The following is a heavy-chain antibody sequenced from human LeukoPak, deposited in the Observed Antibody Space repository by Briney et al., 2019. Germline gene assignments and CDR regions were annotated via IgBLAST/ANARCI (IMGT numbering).Heavy chain of an antibody. CDR2: ISYDGSNK. D-gene: IGHD3-22*01. V-gene: IGHV3-30-3*01. CDR3: ASRYYDSSGYYSGIDY. J-gene: IGHJ4*02. CDR1: GFTFSSYA. Sequence: GGSLRLSCAASGFTFSSYAIHWVRQAPGKGLEWVAVISYDGSNKYYADSVKGRFTISRDNSKNTLYLQMNSLRAEDTAVYYCASRYYDSSGYYSGIDYWGQGTLVTVSS.